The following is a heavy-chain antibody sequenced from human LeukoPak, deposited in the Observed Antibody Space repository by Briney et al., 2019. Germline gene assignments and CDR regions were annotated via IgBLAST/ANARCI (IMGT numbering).Heavy chain of an antibody. J-gene: IGHJ4*02. CDR2: IYYSGST. D-gene: IGHD2-21*02. V-gene: IGHV4-59*08. CDR1: GGSISSYY. CDR3: ARRIVVVTAVYYFDY. Sequence: SETLSLTCTVSGGSISSYYWSWIRQPPGKGLEWIGYIYYSGSTNYNPSLKSRVTISVDTSKNQFSLKLSSVTAADTAVYYCARRIVVVTAVYYFDYWGQGTLVTVSS.